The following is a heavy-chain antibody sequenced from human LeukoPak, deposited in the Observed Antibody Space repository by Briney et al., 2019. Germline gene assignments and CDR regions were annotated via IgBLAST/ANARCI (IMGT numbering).Heavy chain of an antibody. CDR1: GFTFSSYA. V-gene: IGHV3-23*01. D-gene: IGHD2-21*02. CDR3: AKDHPDCGGDCYSYAFDI. CDR2: ISGSGGST. Sequence: GGSLTLSCAASGFTFSSYAMTWVRQAPGKGLEWVSAISGSGGSTYYADSVKGRFTISRDNSKNTLYLQMNSLRAEDTAVYYCAKDHPDCGGDCYSYAFDIWGQGTMVTVST. J-gene: IGHJ3*02.